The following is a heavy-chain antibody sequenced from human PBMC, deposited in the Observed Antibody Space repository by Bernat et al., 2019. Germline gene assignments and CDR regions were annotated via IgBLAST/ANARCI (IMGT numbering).Heavy chain of an antibody. CDR2: ISYDGSNK. J-gene: IGHJ3*02. CDR3: ARDSGFLSVDWYDAFDI. CDR1: GFTFSSYA. V-gene: IGHV3-30-3*01. D-gene: IGHD3-9*01. Sequence: QVQLVESGGGVVQPGRSLRLSCAASGFTFSSYAMHWVRQALGKGLEWVAVISYDGSNKYYADSVKGRFPISRDNSKKTLYLQMNSLRADDAAVYYCARDSGFLSVDWYDAFDIWGQGTMITDSS.